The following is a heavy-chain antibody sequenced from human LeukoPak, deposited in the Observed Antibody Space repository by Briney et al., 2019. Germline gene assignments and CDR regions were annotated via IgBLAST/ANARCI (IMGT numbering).Heavy chain of an antibody. CDR3: ARASGLGPPRGWFDP. D-gene: IGHD6-25*01. V-gene: IGHV1-46*01. Sequence: ASVKVSCKASGGTFSSYAISWVRQAPGQGLEWMGMINPSGGSTSYAQKFQGRVTMTRDMSTSTVYMELSRLRSEDTAVYYCARASGLGPPRGWFDPWGEGNLVTVSS. CDR2: INPSGGST. CDR1: GGTFSSYA. J-gene: IGHJ5*02.